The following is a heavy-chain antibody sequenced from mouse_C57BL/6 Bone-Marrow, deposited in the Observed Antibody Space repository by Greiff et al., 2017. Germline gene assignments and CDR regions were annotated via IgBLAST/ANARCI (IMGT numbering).Heavy chain of an antibody. CDR1: GYTFTTYP. CDR3: ATYYSNYGFAY. J-gene: IGHJ3*01. CDR2: FHPYNDDT. V-gene: IGHV1-47*01. D-gene: IGHD2-5*01. Sequence: VQLQQSGAELVKPGASVKMSCKASGYTFTTYPIEWMKQNHGQSLEWIGNFHPYNDDTKYNEKFKGKATLTVEKSSSTVYLELSPLTSDDSAVYGSATYYSNYGFAYWGQGTLVTVSA.